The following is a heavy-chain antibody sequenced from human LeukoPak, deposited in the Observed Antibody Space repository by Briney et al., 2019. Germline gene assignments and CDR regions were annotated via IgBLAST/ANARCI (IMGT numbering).Heavy chain of an antibody. D-gene: IGHD6-19*01. CDR1: GFTFSSYG. J-gene: IGHJ4*02. V-gene: IGHV3-30*02. Sequence: PGGSLRLSCAASGFTFSSYGMHWVRQAPGKGLEWVAVIWFDGSNKYYADSVKGRFTISRDNSKNTLYLQMNSLRAEDTAVYYCAKGGRSSGWAFDYWGRGTLVTVSS. CDR3: AKGGRSSGWAFDY. CDR2: IWFDGSNK.